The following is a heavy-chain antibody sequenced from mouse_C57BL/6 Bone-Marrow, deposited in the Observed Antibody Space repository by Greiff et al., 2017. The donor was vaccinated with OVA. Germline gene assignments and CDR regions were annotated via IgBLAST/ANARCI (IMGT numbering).Heavy chain of an antibody. CDR2: IDPENGGT. V-gene: IGHV1-15*01. CDR1: GYTFTGYE. D-gene: IGHD1-1*01. J-gene: IGHJ2*01. CDR3: TSPLFTAVVPRYLDC. Sequence: QVQLQQSGAELVRPGASVTLSCKASGYTFTGYEMHWVKQTPVHGLEWIGAIDPENGGTAYNQKFKGKAKLTADTSSSTAYMELRSLTSEDSAVYYCTSPLFTAVVPRYLDCWGRGTAPTVTS.